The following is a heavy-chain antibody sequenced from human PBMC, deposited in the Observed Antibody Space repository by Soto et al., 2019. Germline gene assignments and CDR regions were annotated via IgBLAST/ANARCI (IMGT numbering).Heavy chain of an antibody. CDR1: GYTFTSYG. D-gene: IGHD3-9*01. J-gene: IGHJ4*02. CDR2: ISAYNGNT. Sequence: ASVKVSCKASGYTFTSYGISWVRQAPGQGLEWMGWISAYNGNTNYARKLQGRVTMTTDTSTSTAYMELRSLRSDDTAVYYFARDGHDILTGYYIGDYWGQGTLVTVSS. CDR3: ARDGHDILTGYYIGDY. V-gene: IGHV1-18*01.